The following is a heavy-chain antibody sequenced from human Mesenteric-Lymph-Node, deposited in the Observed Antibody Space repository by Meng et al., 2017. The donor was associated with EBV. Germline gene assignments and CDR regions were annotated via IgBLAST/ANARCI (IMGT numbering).Heavy chain of an antibody. D-gene: IGHD6-19*01. CDR2: IYNSGKS. CDR1: GGSISSSTNY. Sequence: LQRQRAGTGLVKPSETPSLTCTVAGGSISSSTNYWGWIRQPPGKGLGWIGTIYNSGKSYYNPSLKGRVSMSVDTSKNQFSLNLSSVTAADTAVYYCVREYSSGCPVGYWGQGTLVTVSS. V-gene: IGHV4-39*07. CDR3: VREYSSGCPVGY. J-gene: IGHJ4*02.